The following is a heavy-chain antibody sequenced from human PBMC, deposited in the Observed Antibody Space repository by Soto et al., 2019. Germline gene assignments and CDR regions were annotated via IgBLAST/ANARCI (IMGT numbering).Heavy chain of an antibody. CDR3: AARYCSSTSCPDY. CDR1: GGSISSGGYS. Sequence: QLQLQESGSGLVKPSQTLSLTCAVSGGSISSGGYSWSWIRQPPGKGLEWIGYIYHSGSTYYNPSLKSRVTISVDRSKKQLSLKLSSVTAADTAVYYCAARYCSSTSCPDYWGQGTLVTVSS. J-gene: IGHJ4*02. V-gene: IGHV4-30-2*01. CDR2: IYHSGST. D-gene: IGHD2-2*01.